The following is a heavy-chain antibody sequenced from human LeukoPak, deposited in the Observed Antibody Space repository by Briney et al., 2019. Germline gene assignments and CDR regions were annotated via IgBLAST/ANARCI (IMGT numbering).Heavy chain of an antibody. D-gene: IGHD4-11*01. CDR3: ARATTVTGYYYGMDV. CDR1: GGSFSGYY. V-gene: IGHV4-34*01. J-gene: IGHJ6*02. Sequence: SETLSLTCAVYGGSFSGYYWSWIRQPPGKGLEWIGEINHSGSTNYNPSLKSRVTISVDTSKNQFSLKLSSVTAADTAVYYCARATTVTGYYYGMDVWGQGTTVTVSS. CDR2: INHSGST.